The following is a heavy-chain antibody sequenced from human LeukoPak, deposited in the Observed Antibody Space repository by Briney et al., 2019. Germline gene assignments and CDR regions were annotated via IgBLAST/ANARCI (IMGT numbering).Heavy chain of an antibody. J-gene: IGHJ4*02. V-gene: IGHV4-34*01. CDR1: GXSFSDYY. D-gene: IGHD3-10*01. Sequence: SETLSLTCAVYGXSFSDYYWGWIRQPPGNGLEWIGEINHSGGTNYKPSFKSRVTISLDTSKNQFSLKVSSVTAADTAVYYCARGYGSGSYYAYWGQGTLVTVSS. CDR2: INHSGGT. CDR3: ARGYGSGSYYAY.